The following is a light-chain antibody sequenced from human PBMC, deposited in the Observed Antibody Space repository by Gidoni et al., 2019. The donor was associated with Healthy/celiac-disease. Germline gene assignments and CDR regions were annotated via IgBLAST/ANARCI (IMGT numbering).Light chain of an antibody. CDR2: AAS. J-gene: IGKJ2*01. Sequence: DIEMTQSPSSLSASVGDRVTITCRANQSISSYLKWYKQKPGSAPQLLIYAASRFQSGVPSRCSGSGAGTDFTLIISSRQPEDFATYYCQQSYSTPSYTFGQGTKVEIK. V-gene: IGKV1-39*01. CDR3: QQSYSTPSYT. CDR1: QSISSY.